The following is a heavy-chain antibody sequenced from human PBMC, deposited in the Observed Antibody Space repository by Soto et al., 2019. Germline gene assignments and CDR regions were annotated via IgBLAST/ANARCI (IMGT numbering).Heavy chain of an antibody. V-gene: IGHV4-4*02. Sequence: QVQLQESGPGLGKPAGTLSLTCAVSGGSISSSNWWSWVRQPPGKGLEWIGEIYHSGSTNYNPSLKSRVTISVDKSKIQLSLKLSSVNAADTAVYYCARGIYSGYSSSWHDAFDIWGPGKMVTVYS. CDR2: IYHSGST. CDR3: ARGIYSGYSSSWHDAFDI. D-gene: IGHD6-13*01. J-gene: IGHJ3*02. CDR1: GGSISSSNW.